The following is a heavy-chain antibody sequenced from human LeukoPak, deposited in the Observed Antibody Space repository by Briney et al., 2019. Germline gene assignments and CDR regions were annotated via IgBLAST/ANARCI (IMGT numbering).Heavy chain of an antibody. Sequence: SETLSLTCAVYGGSFSGYYWSWIGQPPGKGLEWIGYIYYSGSTNYNPSLKSRVTISVDTSKNQFSLKLSSVTAADTAVYYCARKLAYYDFWSGYSYDAFDIWGQGTMVTVSS. V-gene: IGHV4-59*01. J-gene: IGHJ3*02. CDR1: GGSFSGYY. D-gene: IGHD3-3*01. CDR3: ARKLAYYDFWSGYSYDAFDI. CDR2: IYYSGST.